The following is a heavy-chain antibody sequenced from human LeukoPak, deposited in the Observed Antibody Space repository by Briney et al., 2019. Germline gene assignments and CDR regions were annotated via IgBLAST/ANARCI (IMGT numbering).Heavy chain of an antibody. V-gene: IGHV1-18*01. D-gene: IGHD3-10*01. J-gene: IGHJ4*02. Sequence: GASVKVSCKASGYTFTSYGISWVRQAPGQGLEWMGWISAYNGNTNYAQKLQGRVTMTTDTSTSTAYMELRSLRSDDTAVYYCARGSYYYGSGSYYNTDDHDYWGQGTLVTVSS. CDR3: ARGSYYYGSGSYYNTDDHDY. CDR1: GYTFTSYG. CDR2: ISAYNGNT.